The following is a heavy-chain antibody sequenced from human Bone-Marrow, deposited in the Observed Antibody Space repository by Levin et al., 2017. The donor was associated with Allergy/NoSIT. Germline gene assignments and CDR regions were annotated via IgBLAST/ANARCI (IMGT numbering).Heavy chain of an antibody. D-gene: IGHD5-18*01. CDR1: GFTFSNAW. Sequence: GGSLRLSCAASGFTFSNAWMNWVRHSPGKGLEWVVRIKSKSYGGTTDYAAPVNGRFTISRDDSKNTLYLQMQSLQPEDTDVYYCTKSGIQRPYTDYWGQGTLVTVS. CDR3: TKSGIQRPYTDY. CDR2: IKSKSYGGTT. J-gene: IGHJ4*02. V-gene: IGHV3-15*07.